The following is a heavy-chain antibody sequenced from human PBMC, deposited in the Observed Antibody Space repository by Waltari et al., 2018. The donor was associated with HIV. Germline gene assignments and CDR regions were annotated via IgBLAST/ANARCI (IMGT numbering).Heavy chain of an antibody. D-gene: IGHD7-27*01. J-gene: IGHJ3*02. CDR3: ARALPPRVELGRWACDI. V-gene: IGHV4-59*01. CDR2: IYYSGST. CDR1: GGSISSYY. Sequence: QVQLQESGPGLVKPSETLSLTCTVSGGSISSYYWSWIRQPPGKGLEWIGYIYYSGSTNYNPSLKSRVTISVDTSKNQFSLKLSSVTAADTAVYYCARALPPRVELGRWACDIWGQGTMVTVSS.